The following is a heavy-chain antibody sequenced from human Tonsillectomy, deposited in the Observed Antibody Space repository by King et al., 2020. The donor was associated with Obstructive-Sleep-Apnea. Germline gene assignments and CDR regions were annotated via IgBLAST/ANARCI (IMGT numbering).Heavy chain of an antibody. V-gene: IGHV3-30*04. CDR3: ARVQLRWFGELCDAFDI. CDR1: GFTFSTYA. Sequence: VQLVESGGGVVQPGRSLRLSCTVSGFTFSTYALNWVRQAPGKGLEWVALISYDGRNQYYADSVKGRFTISRENSKNTLYLQMNSLRTEDTAVYYCARVQLRWFGELCDAFDIWGQGTVVTVSS. D-gene: IGHD3-10*01. J-gene: IGHJ3*02. CDR2: ISYDGRNQ.